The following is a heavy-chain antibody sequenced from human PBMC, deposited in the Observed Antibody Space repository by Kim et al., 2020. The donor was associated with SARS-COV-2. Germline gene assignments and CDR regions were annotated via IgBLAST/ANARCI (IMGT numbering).Heavy chain of an antibody. CDR1: GFTVSSNY. CDR3: ARDARYGDYGRYYYYGMAV. J-gene: IGHJ6*02. D-gene: IGHD4-17*01. V-gene: IGHV3-53*01. CDR2: IYSGGST. Sequence: GGSLRLSCAASGFTVSSNYMSWVRQAPGKGLEWVSVIYSGGSTYYADSVKGRFTISRDNSKNTLYLQMNSLRAEDTAVYYCARDARYGDYGRYYYYGMAVWGQGTTVTVSS.